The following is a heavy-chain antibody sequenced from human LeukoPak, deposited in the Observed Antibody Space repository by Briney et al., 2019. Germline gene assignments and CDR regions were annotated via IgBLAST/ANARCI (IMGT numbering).Heavy chain of an antibody. CDR3: AKDSSGYYGHSDH. J-gene: IGHJ4*02. D-gene: IGHD3-22*01. Sequence: GGSLRLSCAASGFTVSNYVMHWARQAPSKGLEWVAVISYDGSSKYYADSVKGRFTISRDNSKNTLYLQMNSLRAEDTAVYYCAKDSSGYYGHSDHWGQGTLVTVSS. V-gene: IGHV3-30*18. CDR2: ISYDGSSK. CDR1: GFTVSNYV.